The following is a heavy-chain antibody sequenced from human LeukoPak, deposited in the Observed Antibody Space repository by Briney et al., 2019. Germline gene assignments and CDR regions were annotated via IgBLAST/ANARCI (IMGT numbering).Heavy chain of an antibody. CDR1: GGSFRSSSYY. V-gene: IGHV4-39*01. Sequence: SETLSLTCTVSGGSFRSSSYYCGWISQTPGKGLEWIGCIYYSGSTYYNPSLKSRVTISVDTSENQFSLKLSSVTAADTAVYYCARGLRSGDSSGYYYGGYYFDYWGQGTLVTVSS. CDR3: ARGLRSGDSSGYYYGGYYFDY. J-gene: IGHJ4*02. D-gene: IGHD3-22*01. CDR2: IYYSGST.